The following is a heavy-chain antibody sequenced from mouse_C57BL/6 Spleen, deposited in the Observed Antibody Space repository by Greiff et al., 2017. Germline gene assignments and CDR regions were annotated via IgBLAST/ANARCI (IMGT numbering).Heavy chain of an antibody. Sequence: EVKLQESGPGLVKPSQSLSLTCSVTGYSITSGYYWNWIRQFPGNKLEWMGYISYDGSNNYNPSLKNRISITRDTSKNQFFLKLNSVTTEDTATYYCARGYDWFAYWGQGTLVTVSA. CDR1: GYSITSGYY. CDR3: ARGYDWFAY. CDR2: ISYDGSN. D-gene: IGHD2-14*01. J-gene: IGHJ3*01. V-gene: IGHV3-6*01.